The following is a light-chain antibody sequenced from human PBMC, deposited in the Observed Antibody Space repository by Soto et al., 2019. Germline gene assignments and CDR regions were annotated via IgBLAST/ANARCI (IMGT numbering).Light chain of an antibody. CDR1: QSVSNN. Sequence: EIGLTQSPGTLSLSPGERATLSCWASQSVSNNYLAWYQQKPGQAPRLLIYGASNRATGIPARFSGSGSGTEVTLTISSLQSEDFAVLYCQQYNNWPRTFGQGTKVDIK. V-gene: IGKV3-15*01. CDR3: QQYNNWPRT. J-gene: IGKJ1*01. CDR2: GAS.